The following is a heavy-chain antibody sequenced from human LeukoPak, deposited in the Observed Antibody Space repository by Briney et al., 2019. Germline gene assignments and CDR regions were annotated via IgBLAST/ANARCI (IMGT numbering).Heavy chain of an antibody. CDR1: RFTFGSYA. V-gene: IGHV3-23*01. CDR3: AKDPPWSPDYVDTDY. Sequence: GGSLTLSCAASRFTFGSYAMGWVRQAPGKGLEWVSAISGWGGTTYYTDSVKGRFTISRDNSKNPLHLQMNSLRAEDTAVYYCAKDPPWSPDYVDTDYWGQATLVTVSS. J-gene: IGHJ4*02. CDR2: ISGWGGTT. D-gene: IGHD3-16*01.